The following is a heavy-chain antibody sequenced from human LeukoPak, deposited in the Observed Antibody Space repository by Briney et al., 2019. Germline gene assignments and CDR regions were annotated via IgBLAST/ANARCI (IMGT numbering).Heavy chain of an antibody. V-gene: IGHV4-59*01. D-gene: IGHD3-22*01. J-gene: IGHJ4*02. CDR1: GGSISGYY. CDR2: IYFSGST. CDR3: ARWGDSSGYGKYSFDY. Sequence: SETLSLTCTVSGGSISGYYWSWIRRPPGRGGVGIGFIYFSGSTNYNPSLKSRVTISVDTSKNQYYLKLSSVTAADTAVYYCARWGDSSGYGKYSFDYWGQGPL.